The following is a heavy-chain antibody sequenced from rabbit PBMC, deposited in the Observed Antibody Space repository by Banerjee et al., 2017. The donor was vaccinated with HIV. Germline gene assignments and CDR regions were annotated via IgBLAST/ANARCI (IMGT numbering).Heavy chain of an antibody. CDR1: GVSFSSTPY. Sequence: QEQLEESGGGLVKPGASLTVTCTASGVSFSSTPYMCWVRQAPGKGLEWIACIDAGSSGFTYFASWAKGRFTCSKTSSTTVTLQMTSLTAADTATYFCARDSASSFSSYGMDLWGQGTLVTVS. V-gene: IGHV1S45*01. CDR2: IDAGSSGFT. CDR3: ARDSASSFSSYGMDL. D-gene: IGHD8-1*01. J-gene: IGHJ3*01.